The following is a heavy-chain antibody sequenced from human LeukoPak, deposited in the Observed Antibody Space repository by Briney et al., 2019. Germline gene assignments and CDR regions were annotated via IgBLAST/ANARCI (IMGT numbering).Heavy chain of an antibody. J-gene: IGHJ4*02. CDR3: AKADFDILTGYSY. CDR2: ISGSGGST. V-gene: IGHV3-23*01. CDR1: GFTFSSYA. Sequence: GGSLRLSCAASGFTFSSYAMSWVRQAPGKGLEWVSAISGSGGSTYYADSVKGRFTISRDNSKNTPYLQMNSLRAEDTAVYYCAKADFDILTGYSYWGQGTLVTVSS. D-gene: IGHD3-9*01.